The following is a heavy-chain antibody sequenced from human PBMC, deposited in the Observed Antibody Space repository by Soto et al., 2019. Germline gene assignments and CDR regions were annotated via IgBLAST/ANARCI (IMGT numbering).Heavy chain of an antibody. Sequence: SVKVSCKASGFTFTSSAMQWVRQARGQRLEWIGWIVVGSGNTNYAQKFQERVTITRDMSTSTAYMELSSLRSEDTAVYYCAAPDCSSTSCYAFYYGMDVWGQGTTVTVSS. CDR3: AAPDCSSTSCYAFYYGMDV. V-gene: IGHV1-58*02. J-gene: IGHJ6*02. D-gene: IGHD2-2*01. CDR2: IVVGSGNT. CDR1: GFTFTSSA.